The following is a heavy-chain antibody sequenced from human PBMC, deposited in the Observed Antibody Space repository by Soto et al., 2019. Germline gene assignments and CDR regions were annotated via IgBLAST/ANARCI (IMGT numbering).Heavy chain of an antibody. CDR2: ISAYNGNT. J-gene: IGHJ4*02. Sequence: QVQLVQSGAEVKKPGASVKVSCKASGYTFTSYGISWVRQAPGQGLEWMGWISAYNGNTNYAQKLQGRVAMTTDTSTSTAYMELRSLRSDDTAVYYCARAWWIQLWPKPRYFDYWGQGTLVTVSS. V-gene: IGHV1-18*01. D-gene: IGHD5-18*01. CDR3: ARAWWIQLWPKPRYFDY. CDR1: GYTFTSYG.